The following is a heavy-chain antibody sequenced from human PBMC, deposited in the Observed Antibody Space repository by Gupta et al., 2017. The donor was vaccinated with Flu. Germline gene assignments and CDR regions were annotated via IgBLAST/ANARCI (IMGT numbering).Heavy chain of an antibody. CDR2: INRDGSVI. D-gene: IGHD4-17*01. J-gene: IGHJ5*01. Sequence: CGASGFTLSDYWMSWVRQAPGKGPELVANINRDGSVINYMDFVRGRFTISRDNAKNAVYFQMNSLRVDDTAVDYCARDVGSGDYDSWGQGTLVTVSS. V-gene: IGHV3-7*01. CDR1: GFTLSDYW. CDR3: ARDVGSGDYDS.